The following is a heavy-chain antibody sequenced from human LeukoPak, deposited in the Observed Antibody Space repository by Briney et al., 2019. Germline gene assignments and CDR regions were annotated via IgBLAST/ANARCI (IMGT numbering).Heavy chain of an antibody. CDR3: ARALPPGYYDGSSLNNWFDP. CDR2: ISSNGGST. Sequence: GGSLRLSCAASGFTFSSYAMHWVRQAPGKGLEYVSAISSNGGSTYYANSVKGRFTISRDNSKNTLYLQMGSLRTEDMAVYYCARALPPGYYDGSSLNNWFDPWGQGTLVTVSS. J-gene: IGHJ5*02. V-gene: IGHV3-64*01. CDR1: GFTFSSYA. D-gene: IGHD3-22*01.